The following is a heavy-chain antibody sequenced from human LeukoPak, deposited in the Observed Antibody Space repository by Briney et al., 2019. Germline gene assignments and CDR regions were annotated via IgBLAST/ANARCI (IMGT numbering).Heavy chain of an antibody. Sequence: GRSLRLSCAASGFTFSSYAMHWVRQAPGKGLEWVAVISYDGSNKYYADSVKGRFTISRDNSKNTLFLQMNSLRAEDTAVYYCARVSGSYSYNPDPELDYWGQGTLVTVSS. CDR3: ARVSGSYSYNPDPELDY. CDR2: ISYDGSNK. J-gene: IGHJ4*02. V-gene: IGHV3-30-3*01. CDR1: GFTFSSYA. D-gene: IGHD1-26*01.